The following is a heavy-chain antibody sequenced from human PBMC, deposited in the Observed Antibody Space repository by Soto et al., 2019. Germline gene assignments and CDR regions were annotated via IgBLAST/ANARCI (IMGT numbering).Heavy chain of an antibody. CDR3: ANPRKGTTHDYGMDV. CDR2: ISSSSSTI. CDR1: GFTFSSYS. Sequence: GGSLRLSCAASGFTFSSYSMNWVRQAPGKGLEWVSYISSSSSTIYYADSVKGRFTISRDNAKNSLYLQMNSLRAEDTAVYYCANPRKGTTHDYGMDVWGQGTTVTVSS. V-gene: IGHV3-48*01. J-gene: IGHJ6*02. D-gene: IGHD4-17*01.